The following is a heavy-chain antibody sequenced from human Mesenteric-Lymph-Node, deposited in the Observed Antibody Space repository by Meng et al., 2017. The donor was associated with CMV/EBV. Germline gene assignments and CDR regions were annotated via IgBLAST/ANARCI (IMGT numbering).Heavy chain of an antibody. J-gene: IGHJ6*02. V-gene: IGHV1-8*03. CDR2: MNPNSGNT. CDR3: ARGQPWGARNYYDSWSGYYTHYYYGMDV. CDR1: GYTFTSYD. Sequence: ASVKVSCKASGYTFTSYDINWVRQATGQGLEWMGWMNPNSGNTGYAQKFQGRVTITRNTSISTAYMELSSLRSEDTAVYYCARGQPWGARNYYDSWSGYYTHYYYGMDVWGQGTTVTVSS. D-gene: IGHD3-3*01.